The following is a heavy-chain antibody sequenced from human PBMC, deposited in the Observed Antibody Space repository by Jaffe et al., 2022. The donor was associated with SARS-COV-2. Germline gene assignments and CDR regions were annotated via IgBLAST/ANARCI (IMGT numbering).Heavy chain of an antibody. CDR3: TAGDGKTDSDY. CDR1: GFTFSNAW. V-gene: IGHV3-15*01. J-gene: IGHJ4*02. CDR2: IKRKIEGGAT. D-gene: IGHD1-1*01. Sequence: EVQLVESGGGLVKPGESLRVSCAVSGFTFSNAWMTWVRQAPGKGLEWVGRIKRKIEGGATDYAATVKGRFTISRDDSKNMVDLLMNSLRIEDSGVYYCTAGDGKTDSDYWGQGTLVTVSS.